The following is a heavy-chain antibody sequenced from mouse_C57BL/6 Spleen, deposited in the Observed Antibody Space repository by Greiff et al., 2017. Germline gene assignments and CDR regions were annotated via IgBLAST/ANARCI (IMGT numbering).Heavy chain of an antibody. CDR3: ARHGDSSGDFDY. J-gene: IGHJ2*01. CDR2: ISSGGSYT. CDR1: GFTFSSYG. Sequence: EVMLVESGGDLVKPGGSLKLSCAASGFTFSSYGMSWVRQTPDKRLEWVATISSGGSYTYYPGSVKGRFTISRDNAKNTLYLQMSSLKSEDTAMYYCARHGDSSGDFDYWGQGTTLTVS. V-gene: IGHV5-6*01. D-gene: IGHD3-2*02.